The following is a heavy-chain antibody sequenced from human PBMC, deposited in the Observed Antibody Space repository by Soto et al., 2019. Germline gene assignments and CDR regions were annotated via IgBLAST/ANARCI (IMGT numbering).Heavy chain of an antibody. V-gene: IGHV3-15*01. CDR3: TTERSSSWFDY. CDR2: IKSKIDGGTT. Sequence: GGSLRLSCAASGFTFNYAWMTWVRQAPGKGLEWVGRIKSKIDGGTTDYAAPVKGRFTTSRDDSKNMLYLQMNSLKTEDTAVYYCTTERSSSWFDYWGQGVQVTVSS. J-gene: IGHJ5*01. CDR1: GFTFNYAW. D-gene: IGHD6-13*01.